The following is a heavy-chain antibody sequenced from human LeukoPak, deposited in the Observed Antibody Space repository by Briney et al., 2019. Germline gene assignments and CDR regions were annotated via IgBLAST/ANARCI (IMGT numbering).Heavy chain of an antibody. J-gene: IGHJ4*02. CDR3: ATDLTRGSGSQDY. Sequence: EASVTVSCKVSGYTLTELSMHWVRQAPGKGLEGMGGFDPEDGETIYAQKFQGRVTITEDTSTDKAYMELSSLRSEDTAVYYCATDLTRGSGSQDYWGQGTLVTVSS. D-gene: IGHD3-10*01. CDR2: FDPEDGET. CDR1: GYTLTELS. V-gene: IGHV1-24*01.